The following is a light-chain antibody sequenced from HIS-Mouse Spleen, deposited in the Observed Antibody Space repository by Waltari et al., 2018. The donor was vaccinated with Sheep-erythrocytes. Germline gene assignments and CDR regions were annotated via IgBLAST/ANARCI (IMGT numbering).Light chain of an antibody. V-gene: IGLV4-69*01. CDR3: QTWGTGIHVV. J-gene: IGLJ2*01. CDR2: LNSDGSH. Sequence: QLVLTQSPSAPPSLGPSLKLTSTLSGGHSTYAIAWQQQQPEKGPRYLMRLNSDGSHSKGDGIPDRFSGSSSGAERYLTISSLQSEDEADYYCQTWGTGIHVVFGGGTKLTVL. CDR1: GGHSTYA.